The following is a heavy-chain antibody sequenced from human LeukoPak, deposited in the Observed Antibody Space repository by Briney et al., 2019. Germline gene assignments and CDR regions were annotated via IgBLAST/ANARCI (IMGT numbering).Heavy chain of an antibody. D-gene: IGHD2-2*01. CDR2: IRSKAYGGTT. V-gene: IGHV3-49*04. CDR3: TREVGPQVPAAHRGDY. Sequence: PGRSLRLSCTASGFTFGDYAMSWVRQAPGKGLEWVGFIRSKAYGGTTEYAASVKGRFTISRDDSKSIAYLQMNSLKTEDTAVYYCTREVGPQVPAAHRGDYRGQGTLVTVSS. J-gene: IGHJ4*02. CDR1: GFTFGDYA.